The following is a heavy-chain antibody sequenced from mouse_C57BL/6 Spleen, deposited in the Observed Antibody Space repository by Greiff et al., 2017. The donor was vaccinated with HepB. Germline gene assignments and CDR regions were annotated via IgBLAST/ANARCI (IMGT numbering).Heavy chain of an antibody. CDR3: ARIYYDYDVGYFDV. J-gene: IGHJ1*03. CDR1: GFTFSDYY. CDR2: INYDGSST. D-gene: IGHD2-4*01. V-gene: IGHV5-16*01. Sequence: EVKVVESEGGLVQPGSSMKLSCTASGFTFSDYYMAWVRQVPEKGLEWVANINYDGSSTYYLDSLKSRFIISRDNAKNILYLQMSSLKSEDTATYYCARIYYDYDVGYFDVWGTGTTVTVSS.